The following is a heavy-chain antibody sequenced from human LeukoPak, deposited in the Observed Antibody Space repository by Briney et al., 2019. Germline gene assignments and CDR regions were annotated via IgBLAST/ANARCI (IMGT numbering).Heavy chain of an antibody. CDR1: GGSFSDYY. J-gene: IGHJ3*02. D-gene: IGHD6-13*01. Sequence: SETLSLTCAVYGGSFSDYYWSWIRQPPGKGLEWIGEINHSGSTNYNPSLKSRITISVDTSKNQFSLKLTSVTAADTALYYCARVFSSTFGSAFDIWGQGTMVTVS. CDR3: ARVFSSTFGSAFDI. V-gene: IGHV4-34*01. CDR2: INHSGST.